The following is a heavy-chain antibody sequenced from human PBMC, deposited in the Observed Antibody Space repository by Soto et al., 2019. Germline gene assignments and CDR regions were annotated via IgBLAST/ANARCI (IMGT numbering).Heavy chain of an antibody. V-gene: IGHV1-69*13. CDR1: GGTFSSYA. D-gene: IGHD4-17*01. J-gene: IGHJ4*02. CDR2: IIPIFGTA. Sequence: ASVKVSCKASGGTFSSYAISWVRQAPGQGLEWMGGIIPIFGTANYAQKFQGRVTITADESTSTAYMELSSLRSEDTAVYYCAGWNSLTTVSRRPTNNWGQGTLVTVSS. CDR3: AGWNSLTTVSRRPTNN.